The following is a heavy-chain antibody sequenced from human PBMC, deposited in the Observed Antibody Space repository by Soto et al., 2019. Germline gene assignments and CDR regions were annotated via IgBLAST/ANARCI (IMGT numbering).Heavy chain of an antibody. V-gene: IGHV5-10-1*01. J-gene: IGHJ4*02. CDR2: IDPSDSQT. CDR3: ARQIYDSDTGPNFQYYFDS. CDR1: GYSFAGYW. D-gene: IGHD3-22*01. Sequence: GESLKIPCXGSGYSFAGYWITWVRQKPGKGLEWMGRIDPSDSQTYYSPSFRGHVTISVTKSITTVFLQWSSLRASDTAMYYCARQIYDSDTGPNFQYYFDSWGQGTPVTVSS.